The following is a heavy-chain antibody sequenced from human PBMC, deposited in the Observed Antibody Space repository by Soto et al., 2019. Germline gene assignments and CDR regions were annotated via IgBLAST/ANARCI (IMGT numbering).Heavy chain of an antibody. J-gene: IGHJ4*02. CDR1: GGSFSGYY. V-gene: IGHV4-34*01. D-gene: IGHD3-10*01. CDR2: INHSGST. Sequence: QVQLQQWGAGLLKPSETLSLTCAVYGGSFSGYYWSWIRQPPGKGLEWIGEINHSGSTNYNPSLRSRVTISVDTSKNEFSLKLSSVTAADTAVYYCASLITMVRVVIKNNDYWGQGTLVTVSS. CDR3: ASLITMVRVVIKNNDY.